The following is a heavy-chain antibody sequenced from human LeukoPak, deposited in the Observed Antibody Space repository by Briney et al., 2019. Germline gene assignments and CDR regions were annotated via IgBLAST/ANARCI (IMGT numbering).Heavy chain of an antibody. CDR2: IIPIFGTA. J-gene: IGHJ6*04. CDR3: ASNGLPPDYYYYYDMDV. V-gene: IGHV1-69*06. Sequence: ASVKVSCKASGGTFSSYAISWVRQAPGQGLEWMGGIIPIFGTANYAQKFQGRVTITADKSTSTAYMELSSLRSEDTAVYYCASNGLPPDYYYYYDMDVWGKGTTVTVSS. D-gene: IGHD4-17*01. CDR1: GGTFSSYA.